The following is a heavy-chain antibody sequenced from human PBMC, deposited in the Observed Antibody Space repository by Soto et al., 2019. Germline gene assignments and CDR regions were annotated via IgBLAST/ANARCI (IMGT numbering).Heavy chain of an antibody. Sequence: QVQLVQSGAEVKKPGSSVKVSCKASGGTFSSYTISWVRQAPGQGLEWMGRIIPILGIANYAQKFQGRVTITXXKXTXXAYMELSSLRSEDTGVYYCARDRAYDSSGYYWFDYWGQGTLVTVSS. V-gene: IGHV1-69*08. D-gene: IGHD3-22*01. J-gene: IGHJ4*02. CDR1: GGTFSSYT. CDR2: IIPILGIA. CDR3: ARDRAYDSSGYYWFDY.